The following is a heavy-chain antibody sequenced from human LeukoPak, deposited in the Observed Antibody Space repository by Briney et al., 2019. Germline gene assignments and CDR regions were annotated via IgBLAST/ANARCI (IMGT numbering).Heavy chain of an antibody. V-gene: IGHV3-23*01. Sequence: GGSLRLSCAASGFTFSSYAMSWVRQAPGKGLEWVSAISGSGGSTFYADSVKGRFTISRDNSKNTLYLQMNSLRAEDTAIYYCAKGGGNSAYYHVDQWGEGTLVTVSS. CDR2: ISGSGGST. J-gene: IGHJ4*02. D-gene: IGHD3-22*01. CDR1: GFTFSSYA. CDR3: AKGGGNSAYYHVDQ.